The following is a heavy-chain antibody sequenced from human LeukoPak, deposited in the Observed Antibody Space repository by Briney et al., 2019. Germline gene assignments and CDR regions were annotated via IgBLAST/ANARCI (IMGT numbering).Heavy chain of an antibody. Sequence: GGSLRLSCAASGFTVSSNYMSWVRQAPGKGLEWVSVIYSGGSTYYADSVKGRFTISRDNSKNTLYLQMNSLRAEDTAVYHCARDLPTSGWYPYGMDVWGQGTTVTVSS. V-gene: IGHV3-66*01. J-gene: IGHJ6*02. D-gene: IGHD6-19*01. CDR3: ARDLPTSGWYPYGMDV. CDR1: GFTVSSNY. CDR2: IYSGGST.